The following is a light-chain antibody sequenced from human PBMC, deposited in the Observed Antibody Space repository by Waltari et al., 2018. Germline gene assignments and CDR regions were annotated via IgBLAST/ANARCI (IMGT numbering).Light chain of an antibody. CDR1: TGAVTRGYF. CDR2: SAN. CDR3: LLFYGGAYV. V-gene: IGLV7-43*01. Sequence: QTVVTQDPSLTVSPGGTVTLTCASSTGAVTRGYFPTWFQQRPGQPPRSLIYSANNKHPWTPARFSGSLIGGKAALTLSGVQPEDEADYYCLLFYGGAYVFGTGTKLTVL. J-gene: IGLJ1*01.